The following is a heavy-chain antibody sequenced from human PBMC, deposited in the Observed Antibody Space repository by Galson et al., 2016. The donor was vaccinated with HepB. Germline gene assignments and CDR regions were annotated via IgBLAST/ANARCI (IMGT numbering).Heavy chain of an antibody. CDR1: GYSISSGYY. V-gene: IGHV4-38-2*02. CDR2: ISHSGST. J-gene: IGHJ4*02. CDR3: ARVRSVGYYFDY. D-gene: IGHD1-26*01. Sequence: SETLSLTCTVSGYSISSGYYWGWIRQPPGKGLEWIGSISHSGSTYYNPSLKSRVTVSVDTSKNHFSLKLSSVTAVDTAVYYCARVRSVGYYFDYWGQGTLVTVSS.